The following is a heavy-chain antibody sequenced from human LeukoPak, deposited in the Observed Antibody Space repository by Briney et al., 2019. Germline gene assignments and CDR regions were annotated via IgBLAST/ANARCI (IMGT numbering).Heavy chain of an antibody. V-gene: IGHV3-30*02. CDR3: ATEGRYCTTTSCSWAGAFDF. CDR1: GFNFSDYY. Sequence: PGGSLRLSCVASGFNFSDYYMSWIRLTPGKGLEWVAFIRSDGNNKYYADSVKGRFTISRDNSKNTLYLQMNSLRPEDTAVYYCATEGRYCTTTSCSWAGAFDFWGQGTVVTVSS. D-gene: IGHD2-2*01. J-gene: IGHJ3*01. CDR2: IRSDGNNK.